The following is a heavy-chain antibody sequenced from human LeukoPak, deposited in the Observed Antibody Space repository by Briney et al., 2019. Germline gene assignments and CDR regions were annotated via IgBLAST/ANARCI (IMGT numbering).Heavy chain of an antibody. CDR3: VSFYETY. Sequence: HTGGSLRLSCAVSGFTFSNCSMHWVRQARGKGLVWVALIYGDGSFTRYADSVKGGFTISRDNAKNTVYLQMNSLRVEDTAVYYCVSFYETYWGRGTLVTVSS. CDR1: GFTFSNCS. V-gene: IGHV3-74*01. J-gene: IGHJ4*02. CDR2: IYGDGSFT. D-gene: IGHD2/OR15-2a*01.